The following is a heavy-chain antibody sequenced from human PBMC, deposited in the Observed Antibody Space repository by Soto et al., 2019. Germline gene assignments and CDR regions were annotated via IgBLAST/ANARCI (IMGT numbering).Heavy chain of an antibody. Sequence: SETLSLTCTVSGGSISSYYWSWIRQPPGKGLEWIGYIYYSGSTNYNPSLKSRVTISVDTSKNQFSLKLSSVTAADTAVYYCARAYYYDSSGYYYYYGMDVWGQGTTVTVS. D-gene: IGHD3-22*01. CDR2: IYYSGST. CDR3: ARAYYYDSSGYYYYYGMDV. CDR1: GGSISSYY. V-gene: IGHV4-59*01. J-gene: IGHJ6*02.